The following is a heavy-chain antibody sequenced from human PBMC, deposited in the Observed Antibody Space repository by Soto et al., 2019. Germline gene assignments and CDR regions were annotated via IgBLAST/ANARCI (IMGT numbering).Heavy chain of an antibody. CDR3: ARLGGYCGATCYGSYAMDV. J-gene: IGHJ6*02. CDR2: FYYSGST. D-gene: IGHD2-21*01. CDR1: GGSISSGPYS. Sequence: QLQLQESGPRLVKPSETLSLTCTVSGGSISSGPYSWGWIRQPPGKGLEWIGTFYYSGSTHSNPSFVSRVHISVDTSKEPVCLRVNSVTAADTAVYSCARLGGYCGATCYGSYAMDVWGQGTTVTVSS. V-gene: IGHV4-39*01.